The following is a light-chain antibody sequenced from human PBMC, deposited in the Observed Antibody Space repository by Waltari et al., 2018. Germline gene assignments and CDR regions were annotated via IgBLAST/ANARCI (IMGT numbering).Light chain of an antibody. V-gene: IGKV3-15*01. Sequence: EIVMTQSPATLSVSPGERATLSCRASQSVSSNLAWYHQKPGQAPRLLIYGASTRATGIPARFSGSGSGTEFTLTISSLQSEDFAVYYCQQYNNWPPNTFGQGTKVEIK. CDR1: QSVSSN. CDR2: GAS. J-gene: IGKJ1*01. CDR3: QQYNNWPPNT.